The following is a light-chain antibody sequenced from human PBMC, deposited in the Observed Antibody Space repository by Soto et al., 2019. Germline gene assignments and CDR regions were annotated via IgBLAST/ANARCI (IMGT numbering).Light chain of an antibody. CDR2: GAS. J-gene: IGKJ4*01. CDR1: QSVSSSY. Sequence: EIVLTQSPGTLSLSPGERATLSFRASQSVSSSYLAWYQQKPGQAPRLLIYGASTRATGIPARFSGSGSGTEFTLTISSLQSEDFAVYYCQHYNHWALTFGGGTKVDIK. V-gene: IGKV3-15*01. CDR3: QHYNHWALT.